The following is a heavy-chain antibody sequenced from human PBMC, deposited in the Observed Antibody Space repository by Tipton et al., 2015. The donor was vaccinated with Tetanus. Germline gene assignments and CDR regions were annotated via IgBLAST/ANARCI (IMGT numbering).Heavy chain of an antibody. J-gene: IGHJ4*02. CDR1: GYTFTNYG. D-gene: IGHD5-18*01. Sequence: QLVQSGAEVREPGASVKVSCKAFGYTFTNYGIHWVRQAPGQGLEWLGWINPDSGGTKYTQNFQGRVTMTRDTPTTTVYLELTSLKSDDTAVYYCARPPVRRRAYSLGFFPDWGLGTLVTVSP. CDR2: INPDSGGT. V-gene: IGHV1-2*02. CDR3: ARPPVRRRAYSLGFFPD.